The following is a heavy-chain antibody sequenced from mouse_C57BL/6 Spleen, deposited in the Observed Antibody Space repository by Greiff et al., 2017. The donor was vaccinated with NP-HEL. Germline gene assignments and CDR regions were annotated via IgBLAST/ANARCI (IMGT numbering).Heavy chain of an antibody. CDR3: TRDTLISYAMDY. Sequence: EVMLVESGEGLVKPGGSLKLSCAASGFTFSSYAMSWVRQTPEKRLEWVAYISSGGDYIYYADTVKGRFTISRDNARNTLYLQMSSLKSEDTAMYYCTRDTLISYAMDYWGQGTSVTVSS. V-gene: IGHV5-9-1*02. CDR2: ISSGGDYI. CDR1: GFTFSSYA. D-gene: IGHD1-3*01. J-gene: IGHJ4*01.